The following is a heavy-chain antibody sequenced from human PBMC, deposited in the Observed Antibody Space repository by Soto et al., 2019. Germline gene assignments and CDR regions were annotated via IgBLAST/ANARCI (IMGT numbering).Heavy chain of an antibody. D-gene: IGHD1-26*01. J-gene: IGHJ4*02. CDR2: VRNKANSYAT. CDR1: GFTFSGSA. Sequence: EEQLVESGGGLVQPGGSLKLSGAASGFTFSGSAMHWVRQASGKVLEWVGRVRNKANSYATAYAESVKGRFTISRDDSKNTAYLQMDSLKTEDTAVYYCARWVSGCYSPLDYWGQGTLVTVSS. V-gene: IGHV3-73*02. CDR3: ARWVSGCYSPLDY.